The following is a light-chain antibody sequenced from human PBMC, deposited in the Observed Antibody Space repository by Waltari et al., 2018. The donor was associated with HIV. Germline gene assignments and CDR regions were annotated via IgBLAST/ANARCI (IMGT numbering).Light chain of an antibody. J-gene: IGLJ2*01. CDR1: SSNIGNSN. V-gene: IGLV1-44*01. CDR3: SAWDDSLNAVR. CDR2: TNN. Sequence: QSVLTQPPSVSGTPGHRVTISCSGSSSNIGNSNANWYQHLPGTAPKLLIDTNNRRPEGVPDRVRGSKSGTSASLASSGLQSEDEADDYCSAWDDSLNAVRVGGGTKLTVL.